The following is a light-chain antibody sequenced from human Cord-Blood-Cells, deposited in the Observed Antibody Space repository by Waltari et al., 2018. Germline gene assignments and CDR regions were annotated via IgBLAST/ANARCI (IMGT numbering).Light chain of an antibody. Sequence: QSALTQPASVSGSPGQSITISSTGTSSAFGGYNYVSWYQQHPGKAPKLMIYDVSNRPSGVSNRFSGSKSGNTASLTISGLQAEDEADYYCSSYTSSSTVFGGGTKLTVL. V-gene: IGLV2-14*01. J-gene: IGLJ3*02. CDR1: SSAFGGYNY. CDR2: DVS. CDR3: SSYTSSSTV.